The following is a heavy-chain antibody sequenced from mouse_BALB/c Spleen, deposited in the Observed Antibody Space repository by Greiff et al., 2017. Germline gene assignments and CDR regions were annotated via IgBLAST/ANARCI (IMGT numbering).Heavy chain of an antibody. D-gene: IGHD2-14*01. CDR1: GFSLTSYG. Sequence: QVQLKESGPGLVQPSLSLSITCTVSGFSLTSYGVHGVRQSPGKGLEWLGVIWSGGSTDYNAAFISRLSISKDNSKSQVFFKMNSLQANDTAIYYCARGGDYRYDWFAYWGQGTLVTVSA. J-gene: IGHJ3*01. CDR2: IWSGGST. CDR3: ARGGDYRYDWFAY. V-gene: IGHV2-2*02.